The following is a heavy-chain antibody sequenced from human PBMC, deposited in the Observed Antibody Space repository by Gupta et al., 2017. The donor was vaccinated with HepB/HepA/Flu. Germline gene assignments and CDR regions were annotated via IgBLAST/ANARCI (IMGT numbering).Heavy chain of an antibody. CDR2: ISWNSGSI. Sequence: EVQLVESGGGLVQPGRSLRLSCAASGFTFDDYAMHWVRQAPGKGLEWVSGISWNSGSIDYADSVKGRFTISRDNAKNSLFLQMNSLRAEDTAFYYCAKDTYSDSSFYYCDSWGQGTLVTVSS. J-gene: IGHJ4*02. CDR3: AKDTYSDSSFYYCDS. D-gene: IGHD6-6*01. CDR1: GFTFDDYA. V-gene: IGHV3-9*01.